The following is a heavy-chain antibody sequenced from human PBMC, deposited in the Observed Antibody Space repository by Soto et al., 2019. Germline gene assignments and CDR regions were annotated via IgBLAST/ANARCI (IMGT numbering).Heavy chain of an antibody. V-gene: IGHV1-3*01. D-gene: IGHD3-9*01. Sequence: ASVKVSCKASGYTFTSYSIQWVRQAPGQGLEWMGWINAASGNTKNSQRFQGRVTFTRDTSASTAYMEPSSLRSEDTAVYYCARQHDILSAYCFDNWGQGTQVTVSS. CDR2: INAASGNT. CDR3: ARQHDILSAYCFDN. J-gene: IGHJ4*02. CDR1: GYTFTSYS.